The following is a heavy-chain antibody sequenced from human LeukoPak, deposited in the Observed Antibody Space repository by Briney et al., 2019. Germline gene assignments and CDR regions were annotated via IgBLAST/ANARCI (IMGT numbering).Heavy chain of an antibody. CDR1: GYTLTELS. Sequence: ASVKVSCKVSGYTLTELSMHWVRQAPGKGLEWMGGFDPEDGETIYAQKFQGRVTMTEDTSTDTAYMELSSLRSEDTAVYYCATKPDVGYFGWFHYWGQGTLVTVSS. V-gene: IGHV1-24*01. CDR2: FDPEDGET. J-gene: IGHJ4*02. D-gene: IGHD3-9*01. CDR3: ATKPDVGYFGWFHY.